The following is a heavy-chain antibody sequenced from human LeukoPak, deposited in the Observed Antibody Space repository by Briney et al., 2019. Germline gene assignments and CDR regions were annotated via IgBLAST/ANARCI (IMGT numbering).Heavy chain of an antibody. Sequence: SVNVSFQACGGTFSSYAISWVRQARGQGLAWMGGIIPIFGSAHYAQKFQGRVTITADESTSTAYMELSSLRSEDTAVYYCAREADYDFWSGISRAFDYWGQGTLVTVSS. J-gene: IGHJ4*02. D-gene: IGHD3-3*01. V-gene: IGHV1-69*13. CDR3: AREADYDFWSGISRAFDY. CDR1: GGTFSSYA. CDR2: IIPIFGSA.